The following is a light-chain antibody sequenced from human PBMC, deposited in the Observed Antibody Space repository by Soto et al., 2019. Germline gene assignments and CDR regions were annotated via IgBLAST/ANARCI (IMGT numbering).Light chain of an antibody. CDR2: EAS. V-gene: IGLV2-23*01. CDR1: NSDVGSHNF. J-gene: IGLJ3*02. Sequence: QSALTQPASVSGSPGQSITISCTGGNSDVGSHNFVSWYQQYPGKAPKLLIYEASKRPSGLSNRFSGSKSGNTASLTISGLQAKDEADYYCCSLTNGATWVFGGGPKLTVL. CDR3: CSLTNGATWV.